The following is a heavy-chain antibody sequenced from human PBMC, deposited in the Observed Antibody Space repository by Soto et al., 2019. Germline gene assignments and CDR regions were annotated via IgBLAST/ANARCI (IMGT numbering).Heavy chain of an antibody. D-gene: IGHD1-1*01. CDR3: ASPTKPLYYYYGMDV. CDR2: IIPIFGTA. Sequence: QVQLVQSGAEVKKPGSSVKVSCKASGGTFSSYAISWLRQAPGQGLEWMGGIIPIFGTANYAQKFQGRVTXXEDESTSTAYMELSSLRSEDTAVYYCASPTKPLYYYYGMDVWGQGTTVTVSS. V-gene: IGHV1-69*12. CDR1: GGTFSSYA. J-gene: IGHJ6*02.